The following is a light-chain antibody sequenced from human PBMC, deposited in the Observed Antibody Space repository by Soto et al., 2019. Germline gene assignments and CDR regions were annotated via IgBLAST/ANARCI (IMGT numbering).Light chain of an antibody. CDR3: QQYYSTPLYT. J-gene: IGKJ2*01. V-gene: IGKV4-1*01. CDR1: QSVLYSSNNKNY. Sequence: DIVMTQSPDSLAVSLGERATINCKSSQSVLYSSNNKNYLAWYQQKPGQPPKLLFYWASTRESGVPDRFSGSGSGTDFTLPISSLQAEDVAVYYCQQYYSTPLYTFGQGTKLEIK. CDR2: WAS.